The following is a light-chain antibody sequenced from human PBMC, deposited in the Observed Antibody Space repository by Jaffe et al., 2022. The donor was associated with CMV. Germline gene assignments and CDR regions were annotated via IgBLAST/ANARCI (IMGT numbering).Light chain of an antibody. CDR2: RNY. Sequence: QSVLTQPPSASGTPGQRVTISCSGSSSNIGSNYVYWYQQLPGTAPKLLIYRNYQRPSGVPDRFSGSKSGTSASLAISGLRSEDEADYYCAAWDDSLSGPRVFGGGTKLTVL. CDR1: SSNIGSNY. CDR3: AAWDDSLSGPRV. V-gene: IGLV1-47*01. J-gene: IGLJ3*02.